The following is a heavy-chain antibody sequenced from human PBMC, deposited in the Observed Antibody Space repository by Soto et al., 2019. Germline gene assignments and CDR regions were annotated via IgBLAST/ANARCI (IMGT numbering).Heavy chain of an antibody. CDR1: GFTFSNYW. CDR2: IKEDGSEK. CDR3: ARHHNSGWTYNWFHP. Sequence: EVQLVESGGGLVQPGGSLRLSCAASGFTFSNYWMTWVRQAPGKGLEWVANIKEDGSEKYYGDSVKGRFTISRDNATXSLDLQMNSLRAEDTAVYYCARHHNSGWTYNWFHPWGQGTQVTVSS. J-gene: IGHJ5*02. V-gene: IGHV3-7*01. D-gene: IGHD6-19*01.